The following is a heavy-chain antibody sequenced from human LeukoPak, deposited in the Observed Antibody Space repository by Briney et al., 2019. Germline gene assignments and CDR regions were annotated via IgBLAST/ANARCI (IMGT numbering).Heavy chain of an antibody. J-gene: IGHJ4*02. Sequence: GGSLRLSCAASGFTFSDYWMHWVRQAPGKGLVWVSRIKSDGSSTTYADSVKGRFTISRDNSKNTLYLQMNSLRAEDTAVYYCARVSDYSNYFDYWGQGTLVTVSS. CDR2: IKSDGSST. CDR3: ARVSDYSNYFDY. CDR1: GFTFSDYW. D-gene: IGHD4-11*01. V-gene: IGHV3-74*01.